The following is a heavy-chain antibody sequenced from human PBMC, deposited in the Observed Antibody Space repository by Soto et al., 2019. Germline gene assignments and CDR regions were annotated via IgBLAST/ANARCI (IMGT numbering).Heavy chain of an antibody. V-gene: IGHV3-7*01. CDR1: GFTFSSYW. J-gene: IGHJ3*02. CDR2: IKQDGNEK. D-gene: IGHD3-3*01. Sequence: GGSLRLSCAASGFTFSSYWMSWVRQAPGKGLEWVANIKQDGNEKYYVDSVKGRFTISRDNAKNSLYLQMNSLRAEDTAVYYCARAERVLEWLLGDAFDIGGQGTMVTVSS. CDR3: ARAERVLEWLLGDAFDI.